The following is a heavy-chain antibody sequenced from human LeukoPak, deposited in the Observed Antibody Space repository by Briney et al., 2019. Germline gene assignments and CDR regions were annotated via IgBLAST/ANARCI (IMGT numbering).Heavy chain of an antibody. CDR1: GFTFSSYG. CDR3: AKDEGVVPAAHFDY. J-gene: IGHJ4*02. D-gene: IGHD2-2*01. Sequence: GGSLRLSCAASGFTFSSYGMHWVRQAPGKGLEWVAFIRYDGSNEYYADSVKGRFTISRDNSKNTLYLQMNSLRAEDTAVYYCAKDEGVVPAAHFDYWGQGTLVTVSS. CDR2: IRYDGSNE. V-gene: IGHV3-30*02.